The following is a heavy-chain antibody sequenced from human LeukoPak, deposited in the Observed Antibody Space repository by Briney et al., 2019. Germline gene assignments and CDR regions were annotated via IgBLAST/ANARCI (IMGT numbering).Heavy chain of an antibody. D-gene: IGHD3-16*01. CDR1: GLTLSDQY. CDR2: TTSKGNNYIT. Sequence: GGSLRLSCVVSGLTLSDQYMEWVRQAPGKGLEWVGRTTSKGNNYITEYAASVRGRFTISRDDSRNSVHLQMNSLKTEDTAVYYCARMTFGGMDVWDKGATVTVSS. J-gene: IGHJ6*04. V-gene: IGHV3-72*01. CDR3: ARMTFGGMDV.